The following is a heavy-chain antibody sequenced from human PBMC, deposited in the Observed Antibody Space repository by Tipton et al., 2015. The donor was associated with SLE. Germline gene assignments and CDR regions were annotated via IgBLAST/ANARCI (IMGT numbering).Heavy chain of an antibody. CDR3: AREGDGYNKAFDI. J-gene: IGHJ3*02. D-gene: IGHD5-24*01. CDR1: GESMRNYF. Sequence: TLSLTCTFSGESMRNYFWNWIRQPPGKGLEWIAYMYHSGNSNYNPSLKSRLTISVDTSKNQFSLRLTSVTAADTAVYYCAREGDGYNKAFDIWGQGTMVTVSS. V-gene: IGHV4-59*01. CDR2: MYHSGNS.